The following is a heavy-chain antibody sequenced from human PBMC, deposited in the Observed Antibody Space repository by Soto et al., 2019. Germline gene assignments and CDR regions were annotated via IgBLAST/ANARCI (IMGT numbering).Heavy chain of an antibody. Sequence: QVQLQESGPGLVKSSQTLSLTCAVSGGSINNGDYYWSWIRQPPGRGLEWIGYIYYSGSTYVNPSLKSRLSMSLDTSKTQFSLKLTSVTAADTAVYYCAREKSVVFWMAHPYWYFDLWGRGTLVTGSS. CDR1: GGSINNGDYY. CDR2: IYYSGST. J-gene: IGHJ2*01. D-gene: IGHD3-3*01. V-gene: IGHV4-30-4*01. CDR3: AREKSVVFWMAHPYWYFDL.